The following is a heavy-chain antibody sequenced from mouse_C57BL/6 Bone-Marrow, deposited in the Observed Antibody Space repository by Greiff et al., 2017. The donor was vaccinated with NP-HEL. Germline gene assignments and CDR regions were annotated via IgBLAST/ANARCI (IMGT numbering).Heavy chain of an antibody. CDR2: ISYDGSN. CDR3: ARGPYGYHYFDY. Sequence: DVKLQESGPGLVKPSQSLSLTCSVTGYSITSGYYWNWIRQFPGNKLEWMGYISYDGSNNYNPSLKNRISITRDTSKNQFFLKLNSVTTEDTATYYCARGPYGYHYFDYWGQGTTLTVSS. CDR1: GYSITSGYY. D-gene: IGHD2-2*01. V-gene: IGHV3-6*01. J-gene: IGHJ2*01.